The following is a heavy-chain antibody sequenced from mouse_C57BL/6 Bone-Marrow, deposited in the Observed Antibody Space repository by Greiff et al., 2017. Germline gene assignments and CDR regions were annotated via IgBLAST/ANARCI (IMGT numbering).Heavy chain of an antibody. V-gene: IGHV7-1*01. CDR3: ARDALPYYAMDY. CDR2: SRNKANDYTT. J-gene: IGHJ4*01. Sequence: EVKVVESGGGLVQSGRSLRLSCATSGFTFSDFYMEWVRQAPGKGLEWIAASRNKANDYTTEYSASVKGRFIVSRDTSQSILYLQMNALRAEDTAIYYCARDALPYYAMDYWGQGTSVTVSS. D-gene: IGHD2-12*01. CDR1: GFTFSDFY.